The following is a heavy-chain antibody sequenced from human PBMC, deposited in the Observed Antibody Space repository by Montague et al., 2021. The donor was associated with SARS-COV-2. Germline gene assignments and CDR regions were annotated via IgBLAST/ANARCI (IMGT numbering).Heavy chain of an antibody. D-gene: IGHD2-2*01. Sequence: CAISGDSVSSNIATWNWIRQSPSRGLEWLGRTYYRSKWNKDKEESVKSRITIDPDTSKHQFSLHLNSVTPEDTAVYYCARIPVGSKYYFDFWGQGTLVTVSS. J-gene: IGHJ4*02. V-gene: IGHV6-1*01. CDR1: GDSVSSNIAT. CDR3: ARIPVGSKYYFDF. CDR2: TYYRSKWNK.